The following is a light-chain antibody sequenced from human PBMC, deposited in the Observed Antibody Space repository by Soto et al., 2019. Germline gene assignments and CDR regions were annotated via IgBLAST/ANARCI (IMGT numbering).Light chain of an antibody. CDR1: SSDVGDYKY. CDR2: EVS. J-gene: IGLJ1*01. V-gene: IGLV2-14*01. CDR3: SSYTTSNTLV. Sequence: QSALTQPASVSGSPGQSITISCTGTSSDVGDYKYVSWYQKHPGKAPKALIYEVSNRPSGVSNRFSGSKSGNTASLTIYGLQAEDEADYYCSSYTTSNTLVFGPGTKVTVL.